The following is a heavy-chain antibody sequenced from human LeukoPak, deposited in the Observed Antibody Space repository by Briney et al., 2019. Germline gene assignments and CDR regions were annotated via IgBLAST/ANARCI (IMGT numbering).Heavy chain of an antibody. Sequence: GGSLRLSCAASGFTFSNAWMSWVRQAPGKGLEWVGRIKSKTDGGTTDYAAPVKGRFTISRDDSKNTLYLQMNSLRAEDTAVYYCAKLEGITMIVVVPHFDYWGQGTLVTVSS. V-gene: IGHV3-15*01. CDR1: GFTFSNAW. CDR3: AKLEGITMIVVVPHFDY. J-gene: IGHJ4*02. CDR2: IKSKTDGGTT. D-gene: IGHD3-22*01.